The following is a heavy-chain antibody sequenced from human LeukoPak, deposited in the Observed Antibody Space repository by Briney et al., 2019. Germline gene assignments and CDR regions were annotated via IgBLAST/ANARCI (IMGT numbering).Heavy chain of an antibody. D-gene: IGHD5-18*01. CDR2: IYYSGST. Sequence: SETLSLTCTVSGGSISSYYWSWIRQPPGKGLGWIGYIYYSGSTYYNPSLRSRVTISVDTSKNQFSLKLSSVTAADTAVYYCASNIRGYSYGYTDYWGQGTLVTVSS. V-gene: IGHV4-59*12. CDR3: ASNIRGYSYGYTDY. CDR1: GGSISSYY. J-gene: IGHJ4*02.